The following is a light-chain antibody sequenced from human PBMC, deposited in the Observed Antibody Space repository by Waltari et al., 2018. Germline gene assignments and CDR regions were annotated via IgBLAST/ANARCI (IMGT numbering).Light chain of an antibody. CDR1: QGISSR. J-gene: IGKJ1*01. V-gene: IGKV1-12*01. Sequence: DIQMTQSPSSVSASVGDRVTLTCRASQGISSRLAWYQQKPWKAPKPLIYDASSLHSVVPSRFSGSGSGTDFTLTVRSLQPEDFATYYCQQVNSFPRTFGQGTKVEVK. CDR3: QQVNSFPRT. CDR2: DAS.